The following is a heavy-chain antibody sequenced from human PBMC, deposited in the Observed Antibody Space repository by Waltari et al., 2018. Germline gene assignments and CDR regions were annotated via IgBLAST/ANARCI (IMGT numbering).Heavy chain of an antibody. V-gene: IGHV4-34*01. D-gene: IGHD2-8*01. Sequence: QVQLQQWGAGLLKPSETLSLTCAVYGGSFSGYYWSWIRQPPGKGLGWIGEINHSGSTNYNPSLKRRVTISVDTSKNQVSLKLSSVTAADTAVYYCASIMVTIKNAFDIWGQGTMVTVSS. CDR1: GGSFSGYY. J-gene: IGHJ3*02. CDR2: INHSGST. CDR3: ASIMVTIKNAFDI.